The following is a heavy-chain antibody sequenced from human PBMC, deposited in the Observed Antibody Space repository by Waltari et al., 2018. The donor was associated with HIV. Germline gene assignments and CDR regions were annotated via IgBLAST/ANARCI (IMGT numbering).Heavy chain of an antibody. J-gene: IGHJ3*02. CDR1: GDTFSTYA. CDR2: IVPVIDVT. V-gene: IGHV1-69*04. CDR3: ARDKPHAENAFDI. Sequence: QVHLVQSGTEVKWPGSSVRVSCKASGDTFSTYAISWLRQAPGQGLEWMGRIVPVIDVTNYAQKLQGRVAITADKSTTTAYMELSSLTIQDTAVYYCARDKPHAENAFDIWGQGTMVTVTA.